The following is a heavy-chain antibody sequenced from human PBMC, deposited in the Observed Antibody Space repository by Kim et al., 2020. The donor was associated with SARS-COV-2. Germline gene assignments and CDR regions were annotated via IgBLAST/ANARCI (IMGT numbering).Heavy chain of an antibody. CDR3: TSLDDAGVCPYCYYGMDA. J-gene: IGHJ6*02. V-gene: IGHV3-49*02. D-gene: IGHD3-3*01. Sequence: KGRFTISRDNAKNTAYLQMNSLRTEDTAVYYCTSLDDAGVCPYCYYGMDAWGQGTTVTVSS.